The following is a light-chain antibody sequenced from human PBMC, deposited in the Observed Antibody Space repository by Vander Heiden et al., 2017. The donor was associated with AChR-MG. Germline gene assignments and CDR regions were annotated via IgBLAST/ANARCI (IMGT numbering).Light chain of an antibody. CDR3: SSYTASNTRL. CDR1: SSDVGGPNS. Sequence: QSVLPQPASVSGSPGQSITIPCTRTSSDVGGPNSVSWYQQHPGKAPKVIIFDVAKRPSGVSDRFSGSRSGNTASLTISGLQAEDEAHYFCSSYTASNTRLFGGGTKVNVL. J-gene: IGLJ2*01. V-gene: IGLV2-14*03. CDR2: DVA.